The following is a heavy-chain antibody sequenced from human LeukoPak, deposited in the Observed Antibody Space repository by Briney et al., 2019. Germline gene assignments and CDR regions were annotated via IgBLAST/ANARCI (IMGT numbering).Heavy chain of an antibody. CDR1: GGSISSSSYY. Sequence: SETQSLTCTVSGGSISSSSYYWGWIRQPPGKGLEWIGSIYYSGSTYYNPSLKSRVTISVDTSKNQFSLKLSSVTAADAAVYYCARYNGDWFDYWGQGTLVTVSS. D-gene: IGHD4-17*01. J-gene: IGHJ4*02. CDR3: ARYNGDWFDY. CDR2: IYYSGST. V-gene: IGHV4-39*01.